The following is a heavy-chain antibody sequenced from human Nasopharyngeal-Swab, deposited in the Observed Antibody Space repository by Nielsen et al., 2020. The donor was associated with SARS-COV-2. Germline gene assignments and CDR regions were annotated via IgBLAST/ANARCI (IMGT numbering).Heavy chain of an antibody. J-gene: IGHJ4*02. D-gene: IGHD3-10*01. CDR3: AKERFYSGSGKYPRDFDY. CDR1: GFTFSNYG. CDR2: ISYDGSNK. Sequence: LTCVASGFTFSNYGMHWVRQAPGKGLEWVAIISYDGSNKYHADSVKGRFTISKDNSKNTLYLQMSSLRADDTAVYYCAKERFYSGSGKYPRDFDYWGQGTLVTVSS. V-gene: IGHV3-30*18.